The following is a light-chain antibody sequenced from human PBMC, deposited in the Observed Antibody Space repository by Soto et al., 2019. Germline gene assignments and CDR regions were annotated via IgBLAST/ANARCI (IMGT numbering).Light chain of an antibody. CDR3: QQYNNWPPWT. J-gene: IGKJ1*01. CDR1: QSVSSK. CDR2: GAS. Sequence: EILMTQSPATLSVSPGERTTLSCRASQSVSSKLAWYQQKPGQAPRLLIYGASTRATGIPARFSGSGSATEFTLTISSLQSEDFAVYYCQQYNNWPPWTFGQGTKVDIK. V-gene: IGKV3-15*01.